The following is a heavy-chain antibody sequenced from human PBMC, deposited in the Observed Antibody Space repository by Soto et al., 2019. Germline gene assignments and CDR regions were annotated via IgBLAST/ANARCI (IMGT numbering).Heavy chain of an antibody. CDR2: ISAYNRNT. CDR1: GYTFTSYG. J-gene: IGHJ6*02. D-gene: IGHD3-3*01. CDR3: ARDIYDFWCGYLNYYYYGMDV. Sequence: QVQLVQSGAEVKKPGASVKVSCKASGYTFTSYGISWVRQAPGQGLEWMGWISAYNRNTNYAQKLQRRVPLTPDTSTSTAYMELRSLRSDDTAVYYCARDIYDFWCGYLNYYYYGMDVWCQGTTVTVSS. V-gene: IGHV1-18*01.